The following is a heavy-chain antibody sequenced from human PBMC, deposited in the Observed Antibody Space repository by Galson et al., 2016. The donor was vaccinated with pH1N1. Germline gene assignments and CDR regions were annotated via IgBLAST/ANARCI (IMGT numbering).Heavy chain of an antibody. CDR3: ARMGDCGGVVSDD. Sequence: PALVTPTQTLTLTCTFSGFSLTTTGVCVSWLRQPPGKALEWLARTDWDDDTFYSPSLKTRLTISKDTSRNQVVLTMTNMDPVDTATYYCARMGDCGGVVSDDWGRGTLVTVSS. CDR1: GFSLTTTGVC. J-gene: IGHJ4*02. CDR2: TDWDDDT. V-gene: IGHV2-70*17. D-gene: IGHD2-21*01.